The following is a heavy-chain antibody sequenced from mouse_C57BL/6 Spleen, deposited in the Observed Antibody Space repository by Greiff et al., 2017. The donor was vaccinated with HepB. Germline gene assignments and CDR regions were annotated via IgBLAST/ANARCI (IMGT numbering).Heavy chain of an antibody. J-gene: IGHJ2*01. V-gene: IGHV1-53*01. Sequence: QVQLQQSGTELVKPGASVKLSCKASGYTFTSYWMHWVKQRPGQGLEWIGNINPSNGGTNYNEKFKSKATLTVDKSSSTAYMQLSSLTSEDSAVYYCARSLIYYDYDDYWGQGTTLTVSS. CDR2: INPSNGGT. CDR3: ARSLIYYDYDDY. CDR1: GYTFTSYW. D-gene: IGHD2-4*01.